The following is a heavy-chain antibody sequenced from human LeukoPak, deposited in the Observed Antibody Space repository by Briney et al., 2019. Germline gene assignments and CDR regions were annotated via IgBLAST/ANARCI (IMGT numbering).Heavy chain of an antibody. CDR1: GGSFSGFY. V-gene: IGHV4-34*01. CDR3: ARVRQDPLEYGYYMDV. Sequence: PSETLSLTCAVDGGSFSGFYWAWIRQTPAKGLEWIGEINQTGKTNYNPSLTDYNPSLRSRVTISVDSSKNQLSLKVNSVTAADTGVYYCARVRQDPLEYGYYMDVWGTGTPVAVSS. J-gene: IGHJ6*03. D-gene: IGHD3-3*01. CDR2: INQTGKTNYNPSLT.